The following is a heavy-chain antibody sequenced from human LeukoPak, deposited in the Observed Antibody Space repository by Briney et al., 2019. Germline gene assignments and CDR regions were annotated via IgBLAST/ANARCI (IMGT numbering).Heavy chain of an antibody. CDR2: INPSGGST. CDR3: AREPSMIVVAERVNDAFDI. D-gene: IGHD3-22*01. J-gene: IGHJ3*02. Sequence: GASVKVSCKASGYTFTSYYMHWVRQAPGQGLEWMGIINPSGGSTSYAQKFQGRVTMTRDTSTSTVYMELSSLRSEDTAVYYCAREPSMIVVAERVNDAFDIWGQGTMVTVSS. CDR1: GYTFTSYY. V-gene: IGHV1-46*01.